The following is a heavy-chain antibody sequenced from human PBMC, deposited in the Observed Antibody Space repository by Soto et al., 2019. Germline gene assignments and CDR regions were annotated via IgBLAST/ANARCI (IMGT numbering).Heavy chain of an antibody. CDR1: GYTFTSYG. V-gene: IGHV1-18*04. Sequence: GASVKVSCKASGYTFTSYGISWVRQAPGQELEWMGWISAYNGNTNYAQKLQGRVTMTTDTSTSTAYMELRSLRSDDTAVYYCVRDSRKGDYYYGMDVWGQGTTVTVSS. CDR3: VRDSRKGDYYYGMDV. J-gene: IGHJ6*02. CDR2: ISAYNGNT.